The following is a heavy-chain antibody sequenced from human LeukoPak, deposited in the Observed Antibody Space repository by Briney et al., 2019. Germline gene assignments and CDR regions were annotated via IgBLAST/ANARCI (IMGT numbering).Heavy chain of an antibody. V-gene: IGHV3-23*01. D-gene: IGHD3-10*01. J-gene: IGHJ4*02. CDR2: VSNRGGST. CDR3: AKDRDPYDYGSGSYYNGVFDY. CDR1: DFSFSNYA. Sequence: PGGSLRLSRAASDFSFSNYAMSWVRQAPGKGLEWVSAVSNRGGSTYYADSAKGRFTISRDNSKNTLYLQMNSLRAEDTAIYYCAKDRDPYDYGSGSYYNGVFDYWGQGTLVTVSS.